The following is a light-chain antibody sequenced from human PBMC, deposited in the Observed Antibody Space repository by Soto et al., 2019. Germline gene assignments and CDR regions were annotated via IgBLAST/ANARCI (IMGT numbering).Light chain of an antibody. J-gene: IGKJ2*01. CDR1: QSVSSSR. CDR3: QHYGSSPPYT. Sequence: DIVLTQSPGTLSLSPGERATLSCRAGQSVSSSRLAWYQQRPGQAPRLLIYAASSRATGIPDRFSGTGSGTDSTLTISRLEPEDSAVYTCQHYGSSPPYTFGQGTKVDIK. CDR2: AAS. V-gene: IGKV3-20*01.